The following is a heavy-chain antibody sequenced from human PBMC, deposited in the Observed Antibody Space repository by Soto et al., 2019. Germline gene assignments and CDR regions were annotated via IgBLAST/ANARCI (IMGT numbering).Heavy chain of an antibody. CDR3: ATDGGYSGYRNFDY. Sequence: ASVKVSCKVSGYTLTELSMHWVRQAPGKGLEWMGGFDPEDGETIYAQKFQGRVTMTEGTSTDTAYMELSSLRSEDTAVYYCATDGGYSGYRNFDYWGQGTLVTVSS. CDR2: FDPEDGET. D-gene: IGHD5-12*01. CDR1: GYTLTELS. J-gene: IGHJ4*02. V-gene: IGHV1-24*01.